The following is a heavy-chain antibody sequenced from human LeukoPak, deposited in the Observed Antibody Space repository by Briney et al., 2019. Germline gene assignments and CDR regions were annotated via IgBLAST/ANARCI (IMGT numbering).Heavy chain of an antibody. CDR2: TRNKANSYTT. D-gene: IGHD6-6*01. Sequence: GGSLRLSCAASGFIFSDHYMDWVRQAPGKGLEWVGRTRNKANSYTTEYAASVKGRFTISRDDSKNSLYLQMNSLKTEDTAVYYCARPTIAARPDAFDIRGQGTMVTVSS. CDR1: GFIFSDHY. CDR3: ARPTIAARPDAFDI. V-gene: IGHV3-72*01. J-gene: IGHJ3*02.